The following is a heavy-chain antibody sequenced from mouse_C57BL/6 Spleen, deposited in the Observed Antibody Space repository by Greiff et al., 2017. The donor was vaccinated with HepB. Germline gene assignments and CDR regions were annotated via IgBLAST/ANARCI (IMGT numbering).Heavy chain of an antibody. CDR2: ISSGGDYI. D-gene: IGHD1-1*01. V-gene: IGHV5-9-1*02. CDR3: TRAITTVGWYFDV. J-gene: IGHJ1*03. Sequence: EVMLVESGEGLVKPGGSLKLSCAASGFTFSSYAMSWVRQTPEKRLEWVAYISSGGDYIYYADPVKGRFTISRDNARNTLYLQMSSLKSEDTAMYYCTRAITTVGWYFDVWGTGTTVTVSS. CDR1: GFTFSSYA.